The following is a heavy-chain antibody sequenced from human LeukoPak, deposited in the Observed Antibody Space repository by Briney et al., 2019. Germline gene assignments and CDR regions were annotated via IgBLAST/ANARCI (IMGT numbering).Heavy chain of an antibody. V-gene: IGHV3-66*01. CDR2: LYSGGGA. Sequence: PGGSLRLSCAASGFTFSSYSMNWVRQAPGKGLEWVSVLYSGGGAFYSDSVKGRFTISRDNSKNTLNLQMNSLRAEDTAVYYCAREGVIGDGYNFFDYWGQGTLVTVSS. CDR3: AREGVIGDGYNFFDY. J-gene: IGHJ4*02. CDR1: GFTFSSYS. D-gene: IGHD5-24*01.